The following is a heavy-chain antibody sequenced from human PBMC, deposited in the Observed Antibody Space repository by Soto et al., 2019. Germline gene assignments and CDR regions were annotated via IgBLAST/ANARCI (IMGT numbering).Heavy chain of an antibody. CDR3: AKDISTTMVNIPGDY. CDR1: GFTFDDYA. D-gene: IGHD5-18*01. J-gene: IGHJ4*02. CDR2: VSWNSGSI. V-gene: IGHV3-9*01. Sequence: EVQLVESGGGLVQPGGSLRLSCAASGFTFDDYAMHWVRQAPGKGLEWVSGVSWNSGSINYADSVKGRFTISRDNAKNSLYLQMTSLRAEDTALYYCAKDISTTMVNIPGDYWGQGTLVTVSS.